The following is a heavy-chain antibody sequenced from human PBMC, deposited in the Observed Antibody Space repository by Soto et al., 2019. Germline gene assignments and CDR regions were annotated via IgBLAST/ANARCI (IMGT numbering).Heavy chain of an antibody. CDR3: AKDLHWYGMDV. CDR1: GFTFGNYF. J-gene: IGHJ6*02. D-gene: IGHD1-1*01. CDR2: ISSNGGRT. V-gene: IGHV3-23*01. Sequence: EVQLLESGGGLVQPGESLRLSCAASGFTFGNYFMNWVRQAPGKGLEWVSDISSNGGRTHYADSVRGRFTISRDNSKNTLYLQMSSLRAADTALYSCAKDLHWYGMDVWGQGTTVTVSS.